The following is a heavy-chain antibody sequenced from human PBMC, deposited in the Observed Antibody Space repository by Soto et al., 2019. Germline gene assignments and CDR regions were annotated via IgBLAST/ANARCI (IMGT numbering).Heavy chain of an antibody. Sequence: PGGSLRLSCAASGFSFSNYEMNWVRQAPGEGLEWVSYINSDGSEQYYVDSVKGRFTVSRDNAKNSVDLQMNSLRPEDTGVYYCASGNYYNGMDVWGQGTTVNVSS. D-gene: IGHD3-10*01. CDR2: INSDGSEQ. V-gene: IGHV3-48*03. CDR3: ASGNYYNGMDV. J-gene: IGHJ6*02. CDR1: GFSFSNYE.